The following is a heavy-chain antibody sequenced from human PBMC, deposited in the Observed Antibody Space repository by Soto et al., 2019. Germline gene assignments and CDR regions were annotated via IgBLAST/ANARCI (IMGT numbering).Heavy chain of an antibody. Sequence: EVQVLESGGDLVQPGGSLRLSCAASQFTFRNYALIWVRQAPGKGLDWVSAISANGGATFYADSVKGRFTISRDNSKNTLYLQMDSLRAEDTALYYCAVLGSDSGSLYWGQGTLVTVSS. CDR2: ISANGGAT. CDR3: AVLGSDSGSLY. CDR1: QFTFRNYA. J-gene: IGHJ4*02. V-gene: IGHV3-23*01. D-gene: IGHD3-10*01.